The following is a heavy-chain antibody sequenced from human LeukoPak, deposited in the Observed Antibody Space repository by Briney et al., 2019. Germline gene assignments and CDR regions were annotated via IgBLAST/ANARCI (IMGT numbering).Heavy chain of an antibody. D-gene: IGHD3-10*01. CDR2: ISYDGSNK. J-gene: IGHJ6*02. Sequence: PGRSLRLSCAASGFTFSSYAMHWVRQAPGKGLEWVAVISYDGSNKYYADSVKGRFTISRDNSKNTLYLQMNSLRAEDTAVYYCARDRDYGSEYYGMDVWRQGTTVSVSS. CDR1: GFTFSSYA. V-gene: IGHV3-30-3*01. CDR3: ARDRDYGSEYYGMDV.